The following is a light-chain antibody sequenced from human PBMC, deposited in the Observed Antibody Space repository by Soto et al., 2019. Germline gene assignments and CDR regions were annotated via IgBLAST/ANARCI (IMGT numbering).Light chain of an antibody. Sequence: IVLTQSPGTLSLSPGDRATLSCRASQSVNSNYLAWYQQKSGQAPRLLIYGASNRATGIPDRFSGSGSGTDFTLTISRLEPEDFAVYYCQPYGATLSWTFGQGTKVDIK. V-gene: IGKV3-20*01. CDR1: QSVNSNY. J-gene: IGKJ1*01. CDR3: QPYGATLSWT. CDR2: GAS.